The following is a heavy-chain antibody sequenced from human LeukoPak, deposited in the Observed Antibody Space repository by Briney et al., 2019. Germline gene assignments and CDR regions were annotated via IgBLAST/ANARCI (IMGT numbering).Heavy chain of an antibody. D-gene: IGHD2-2*02. CDR3: ARDSCSSTSCYRGDYFDY. CDR2: ISGSGGST. J-gene: IGHJ4*02. CDR1: GFTFSSYA. V-gene: IGHV3-23*01. Sequence: GGSLRLSCAASGFTFSSYAMSWVRQAPGKGLEWVSAISGSGGSTYYADSVKGRFTISRDNAKNSLYLQMNSLRAEDTAVYYCARDSCSSTSCYRGDYFDYWGQGTLVTVSS.